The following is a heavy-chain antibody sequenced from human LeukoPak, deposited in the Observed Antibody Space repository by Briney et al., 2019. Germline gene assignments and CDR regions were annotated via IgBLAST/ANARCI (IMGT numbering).Heavy chain of an antibody. D-gene: IGHD6-13*01. CDR2: ISGSGGST. J-gene: IGHJ4*02. Sequence: PGGSLRRSCAASGFTFSSYAMSWVRQAPGKGLEWFSAISGSGGSTYYTDSVKGRFTISRDNSKSTLYLQMDSLTAEDTAVYYCAKYSTSRPIFDYWGQGTLVTVSS. V-gene: IGHV3-23*01. CDR3: AKYSTSRPIFDY. CDR1: GFTFSSYA.